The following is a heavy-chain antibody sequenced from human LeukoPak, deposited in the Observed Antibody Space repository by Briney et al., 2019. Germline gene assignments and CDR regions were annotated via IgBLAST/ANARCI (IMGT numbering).Heavy chain of an antibody. D-gene: IGHD4-17*01. CDR3: ARLPTGFPNWFDP. CDR2: ISYSGST. Sequence: SETLSLTCTVSGGSISSSNSYWGWIRQPPGKGLEWVGSISYSGSTFYNPSLKSRVTISVDTSKNQFSLRLSSVTAADTAVYYCARLPTGFPNWFDPWGQGILVTVSS. CDR1: GGSISSSNSY. V-gene: IGHV4-39*01. J-gene: IGHJ5*02.